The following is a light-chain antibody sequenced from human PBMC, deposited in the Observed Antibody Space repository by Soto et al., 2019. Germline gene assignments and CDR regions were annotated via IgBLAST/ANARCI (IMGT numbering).Light chain of an antibody. J-gene: IGKJ2*01. CDR2: AAS. CDR1: QSVSSSY. Sequence: EIVLTQSPGTLSLSPGERATLSCRASQSVSSSYLAWYQQKPGQAPRLLIYAASGRATGIPDRFSGSGSGTDFTLTISRLEPEDFAVNYCQQYGSSPPYTFGQRTKLEIK. CDR3: QQYGSSPPYT. V-gene: IGKV3-20*01.